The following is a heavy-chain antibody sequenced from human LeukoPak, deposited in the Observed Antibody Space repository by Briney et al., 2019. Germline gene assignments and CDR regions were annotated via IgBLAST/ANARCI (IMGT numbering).Heavy chain of an antibody. J-gene: IGHJ4*02. CDR1: GFTFSNYG. D-gene: IGHD1-7*01. Sequence: PGGSLRLSCAASGFTFSNYGMHWVRQAPGKGLEWVTVIWSDGITEYYADSVKGRFTISRDNSKNVLYLQMNSLRAEDTAVYYCARQFYLRRNWNYAFDSWGQGTLVTVSS. CDR2: IWSDGITE. V-gene: IGHV3-33*01. CDR3: ARQFYLRRNWNYAFDS.